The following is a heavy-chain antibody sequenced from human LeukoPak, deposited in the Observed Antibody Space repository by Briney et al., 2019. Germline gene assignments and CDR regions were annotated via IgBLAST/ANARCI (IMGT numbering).Heavy chain of an antibody. J-gene: IGHJ4*02. Sequence: GGSLRLSCAASGFTFSTYWMSWVRQAPGKGLEWVANIKEDGSKRYYVDSVRGRFSTTRDNAKNSLYLQMNSLRAEDTAVYYCARVGYGGNAEDYWGQGTLVTVSS. D-gene: IGHD4-23*01. CDR2: IKEDGSKR. V-gene: IGHV3-7*04. CDR3: ARVGYGGNAEDY. CDR1: GFTFSTYW.